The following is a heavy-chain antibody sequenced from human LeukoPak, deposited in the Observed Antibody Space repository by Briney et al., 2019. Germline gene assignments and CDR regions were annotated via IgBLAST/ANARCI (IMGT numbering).Heavy chain of an antibody. D-gene: IGHD3-10*01. CDR2: ISSSSTYT. V-gene: IGHV3-11*05. CDR3: ARDSGSGWFDP. J-gene: IGHJ5*02. CDR1: GFIFSDYH. Sequence: GGSLRLSCAASGFIFSDYHMSWIRQAPGKGLEWVSYISSSSTYTNYADSVKGRFTISRDNAKNSLYLQMNSLRADDTAVYYCARDSGSGWFDPWGQGTLVTVSP.